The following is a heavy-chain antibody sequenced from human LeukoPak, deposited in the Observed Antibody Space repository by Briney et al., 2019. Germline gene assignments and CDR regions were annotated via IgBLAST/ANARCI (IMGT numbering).Heavy chain of an antibody. CDR2: VHDTGST. Sequence: SETLSLTCIVSGSSVSTFYWSWLQQSPGTGLEWIGFVHDTGSTAYNPSLKSRVTISLETSKNQLSLMLTSVTAADTAVYYCARSYYGSGSYYSFNYWGQGTLVTVSS. CDR3: ARSYYGSGSYYSFNY. CDR1: GSSVSTFY. D-gene: IGHD3-10*01. V-gene: IGHV4-59*02. J-gene: IGHJ4*02.